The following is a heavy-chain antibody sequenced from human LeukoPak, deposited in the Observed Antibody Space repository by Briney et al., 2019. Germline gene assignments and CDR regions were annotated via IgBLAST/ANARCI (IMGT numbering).Heavy chain of an antibody. J-gene: IGHJ6*02. CDR3: ARDTPVAGARFSGWVEYYYYGMDV. CDR2: IIPIFGTA. V-gene: IGHV1-69*13. Sequence: SVTVSCKASGGTFSSYAISWVRQAPGQGLEWMGGIIPIFGTANYAQKFQGRVTITADESTSTAYMELSSLRSEDTAVYYCARDTPVAGARFSGWVEYYYYGMDVWGQGTTVTVSS. D-gene: IGHD6-19*01. CDR1: GGTFSSYA.